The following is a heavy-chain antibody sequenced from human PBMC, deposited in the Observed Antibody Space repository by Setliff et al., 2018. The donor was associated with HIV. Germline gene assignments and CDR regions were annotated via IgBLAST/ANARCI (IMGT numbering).Heavy chain of an antibody. D-gene: IGHD4-17*01. J-gene: IGHJ4*02. CDR3: TTGAHAYGDYPHFDY. CDR1: GFTFSNAW. Sequence: GGSLRLSCAASGFTFSNAWMSWVRQAPGKGLEWVGRIKSKTDGGTTDYAAPVKGRFTISRDDSKNTLYLQMNSLKTEDTAVYYCTTGAHAYGDYPHFDYWGQGTLVTVSS. V-gene: IGHV3-15*01. CDR2: IKSKTDGGTT.